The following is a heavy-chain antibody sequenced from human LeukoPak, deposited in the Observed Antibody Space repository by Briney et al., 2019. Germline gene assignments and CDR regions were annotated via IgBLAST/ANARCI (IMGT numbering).Heavy chain of an antibody. Sequence: ASVKVSCKVSGYTLTELSMHWVRQAPGKGLEWMGGFDPEDGETIYAQKFQGRVTMTEDTSTDTAYMELSSLRSEDTAVYYCARDSSPYIAAAGTQVAQVDYWGQGTLVTVSS. J-gene: IGHJ4*02. CDR1: GYTLTELS. V-gene: IGHV1-24*01. CDR3: ARDSSPYIAAAGTQVAQVDY. D-gene: IGHD6-13*01. CDR2: FDPEDGET.